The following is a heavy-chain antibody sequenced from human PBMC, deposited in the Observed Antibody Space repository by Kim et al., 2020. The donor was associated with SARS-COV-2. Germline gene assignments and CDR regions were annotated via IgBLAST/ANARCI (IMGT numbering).Heavy chain of an antibody. CDR2: IIPIFGTA. V-gene: IGHV1-69*13. Sequence: SVKVSCKASGGTFSSYAISWVRQAPGQGLEWMGGIIPIFGTANYAQKFQGRVTITADESTSTAYMELSSLRSEDTAVYYCARYGTGTTLDYYYGMDVWGQGTTVTVSS. CDR3: ARYGTGTTLDYYYGMDV. J-gene: IGHJ6*02. CDR1: GGTFSSYA. D-gene: IGHD1-1*01.